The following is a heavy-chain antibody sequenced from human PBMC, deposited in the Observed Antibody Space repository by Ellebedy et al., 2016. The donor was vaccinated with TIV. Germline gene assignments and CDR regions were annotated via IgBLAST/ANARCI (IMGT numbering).Heavy chain of an antibody. J-gene: IGHJ4*02. Sequence: GGSLRLSCAASGFTFSSHAMSWVRQAPGKGLEWVSAISGSGASTFYADSVRGRFTISRDNSKNTVYLQMNSLRDEDRAVYYCAKDPDVSTGYKYLDSWGQGTLVTVSS. CDR3: AKDPDVSTGYKYLDS. CDR1: GFTFSSHA. CDR2: ISGSGAST. D-gene: IGHD3-9*01. V-gene: IGHV3-23*01.